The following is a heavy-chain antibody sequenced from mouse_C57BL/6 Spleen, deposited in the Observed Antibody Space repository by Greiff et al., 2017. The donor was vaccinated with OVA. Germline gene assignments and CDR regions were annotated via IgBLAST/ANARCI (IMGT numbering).Heavy chain of an antibody. CDR3: ARDRGSAY. CDR1: GFTFSSYA. CDR2: ISDGGSYT. J-gene: IGHJ3*01. Sequence: EVKLMESGGGLVKPGGSLKLSCAASGFTFSSYAMSWVRQTPEQRLEWVATISDGGSYTYYPDNVKGRFTISRDNAKNNLYLQMSHLKSEDTAMYYCARDRGSAYWGQGTLVTVSA. D-gene: IGHD3-3*01. V-gene: IGHV5-4*01.